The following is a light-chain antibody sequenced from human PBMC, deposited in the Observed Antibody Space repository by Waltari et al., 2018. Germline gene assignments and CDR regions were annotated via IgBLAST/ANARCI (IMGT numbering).Light chain of an antibody. CDR1: STDIGAYDL. J-gene: IGLJ2*01. CDR2: EVS. Sequence: QPASVSGSPGQSITISCTGTSTDIGAYDLVSWYQQHPGKAPKLLIYEVSDRPSGISYRFSASKSGNTASLTISGLQAEDDATYYCSSYTTITTQVFGGGTKLTVL. V-gene: IGLV2-14*01. CDR3: SSYTTITTQV.